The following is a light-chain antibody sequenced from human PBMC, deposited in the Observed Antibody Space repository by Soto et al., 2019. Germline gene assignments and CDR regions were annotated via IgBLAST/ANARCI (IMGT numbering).Light chain of an antibody. V-gene: IGLV2-11*01. CDR1: TSDVGTYNY. CDR2: DVS. J-gene: IGLJ2*01. CDR3: CSYAGGYTHAV. Sequence: QSALTQPRSVSGPPGQSVSISCSGTTSDVGTYNYVSWYQQHPGKAPQLMIYDVSKRPSGVPDRFSGSKSGNTASLTISGLEAADEADYYCCSYAGGYTHAVFGGGTKVTVL.